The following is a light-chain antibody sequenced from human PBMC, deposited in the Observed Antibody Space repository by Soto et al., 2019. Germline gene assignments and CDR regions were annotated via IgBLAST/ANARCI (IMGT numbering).Light chain of an antibody. CDR1: SSDVGAYDY. CDR2: EIN. J-gene: IGLJ1*01. Sequence: QSALTQPPSASGSPGQSVTISCTGTSSDVGAYDYVSWYQQHPGKAPKLMMYEINKRPSGVPDRFSGSKSGNTASLTVSGLQAEDEADYYCSSFAGSNNFPYVFGTGTKVTVL. CDR3: SSFAGSNNFPYV. V-gene: IGLV2-8*01.